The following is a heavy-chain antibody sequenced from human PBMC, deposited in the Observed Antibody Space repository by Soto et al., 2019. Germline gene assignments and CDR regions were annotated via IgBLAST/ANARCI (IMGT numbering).Heavy chain of an antibody. CDR1: GFTFSSYA. CDR2: ISGSGGST. D-gene: IGHD3-3*01. Sequence: HPGGSLRLSCAASGFTFSSYAMSWVRQAPGKGLEWVSAISGSGGSTYYADSVKGRFTISRDNSKNTLYLQMNSLRAEDTAVYYCAKVITIFGVVTNYMDVWGKGTTVTVSS. J-gene: IGHJ6*03. V-gene: IGHV3-23*01. CDR3: AKVITIFGVVTNYMDV.